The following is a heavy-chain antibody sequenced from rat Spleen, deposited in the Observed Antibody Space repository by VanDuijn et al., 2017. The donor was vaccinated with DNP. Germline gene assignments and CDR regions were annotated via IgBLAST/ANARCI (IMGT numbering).Heavy chain of an antibody. CDR1: GLTLNDYY. J-gene: IGHJ4*01. V-gene: IGHV5-20*01. CDR2: ITYDGGNI. Sequence: EVKLVESGGGLVQPGRSLKISCAVSGLTLNDYYMAWVRQAPTKGLEWVASITYDGGNIYYRDSVKGRFTISRDNAKSSLYLQMDSLRSEDTATYYCTTGAGSPWGQGTSVTVSS. CDR3: TTGAGSP. D-gene: IGHD1-4*01.